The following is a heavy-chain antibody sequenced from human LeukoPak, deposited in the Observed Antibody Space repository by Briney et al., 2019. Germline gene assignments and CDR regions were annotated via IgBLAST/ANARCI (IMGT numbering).Heavy chain of an antibody. Sequence: GGSLRLSCAASGFTFSNAWMSWVRQAPGKGLEWVGRIKSKTDGGTTDYAAPVKGRFTISRDDSKNTLYVQTNSLKTEDTAVYYCTTGPYDYGSGTYYHWGQGTLVTVSS. CDR1: GFTFSNAW. CDR3: TTGPYDYGSGTYYH. V-gene: IGHV3-15*01. D-gene: IGHD3-10*01. J-gene: IGHJ4*02. CDR2: IKSKTDGGTT.